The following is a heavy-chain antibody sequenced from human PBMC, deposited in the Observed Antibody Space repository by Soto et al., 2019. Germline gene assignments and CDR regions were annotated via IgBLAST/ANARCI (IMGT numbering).Heavy chain of an antibody. D-gene: IGHD3-3*01. V-gene: IGHV3-23*01. CDR2: ISGSGGST. CDR1: GFTFSSYA. J-gene: IGHJ6*02. CDR3: AKDFWVHDSISKIPQPLEDYGMDV. Sequence: GGSLRLSCAASGFTFSSYAMSWVRQAPGKGLEWVSAISGSGGSTYYADSVKGRFTISRDNSKNTLYLQMNSLRAEDTAVYYCAKDFWVHDSISKIPQPLEDYGMDVWGQGTTVTVSS.